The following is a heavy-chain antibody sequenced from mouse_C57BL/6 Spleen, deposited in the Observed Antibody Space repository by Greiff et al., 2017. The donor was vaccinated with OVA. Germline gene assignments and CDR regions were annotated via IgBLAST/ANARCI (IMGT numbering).Heavy chain of an antibody. CDR3: ARPDYYGTWFAY. J-gene: IGHJ3*01. Sequence: QVQLKQSGAELVRPGSSVKLSCKASGYTFTSYWMHWVKQRPIQGLEWIGNIDPSDSETHYNQKFKDKATLTVDKSSSTAYMQLSSLTSEDSAVYYCARPDYYGTWFAYWGQGTLVTVSA. CDR2: IDPSDSET. V-gene: IGHV1-52*01. D-gene: IGHD1-2*01. CDR1: GYTFTSYW.